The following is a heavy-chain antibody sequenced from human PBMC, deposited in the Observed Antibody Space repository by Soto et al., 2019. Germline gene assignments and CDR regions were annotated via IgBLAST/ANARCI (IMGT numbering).Heavy chain of an antibody. V-gene: IGHV3-9*01. CDR2: ISWNSGSI. Sequence: GGSLRLSCAASGFTFDDYAMHWVRQAPGKGLEWVSGISWNSGSIGYADSVKGRFTISRDNAKNSLYLQMNSLRAGDTALYYCAKGPGRYYYYGMDVWGQGTTVTVSS. D-gene: IGHD1-26*01. CDR1: GFTFDDYA. J-gene: IGHJ6*02. CDR3: AKGPGRYYYYGMDV.